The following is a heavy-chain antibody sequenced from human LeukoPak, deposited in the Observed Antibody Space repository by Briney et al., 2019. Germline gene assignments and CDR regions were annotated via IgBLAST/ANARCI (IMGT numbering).Heavy chain of an antibody. CDR2: IIPIFGTV. CDR1: GGTFSSTT. CDR3: ARGNEAADFDY. V-gene: IGHV1-69*13. J-gene: IGHJ4*02. D-gene: IGHD1-1*01. Sequence: SVKVSCKASGGTFSSTTINWVRQAPGQGLEWMGGIIPIFGTVNYAQKFQGRVTITADESTSTAYMELSSLRSEDTTVYYCARGNEAADFDYWGQGTLVTVSS.